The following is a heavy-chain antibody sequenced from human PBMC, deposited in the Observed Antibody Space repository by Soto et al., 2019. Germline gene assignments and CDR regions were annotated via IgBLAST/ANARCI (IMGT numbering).Heavy chain of an antibody. J-gene: IGHJ4*02. CDR1: GFTFSSYA. CDR3: AKSPGMYYYDSSGYYHYDY. CDR2: ISGSVVSI. D-gene: IGHD3-22*01. Sequence: PGGSLGLSCAASGFTFSSYAMSWVRQAPGKGLDWFSVISGSVVSIYYADSVKGRFTISRDNSKNTLYLQMNSLRAEDTAVYYCAKSPGMYYYDSSGYYHYDYWGQGTLVTVSS. V-gene: IGHV3-23*01.